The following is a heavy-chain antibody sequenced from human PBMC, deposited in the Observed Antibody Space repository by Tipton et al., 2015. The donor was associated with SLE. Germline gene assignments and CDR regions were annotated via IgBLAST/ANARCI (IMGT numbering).Heavy chain of an antibody. V-gene: IGHV4-30-2*05. CDR2: IYQSGST. CDR1: GGSISSGGYS. Sequence: TLSLTCTVSGGSISSGGYSWSWIRQPPGKGLEWIGYIYQSGSTYYNPSLKSRVTISVDTSKNQFSLKLSSVTAADTAVYYCARGGGPGAVDIWGQGTMVTVSS. D-gene: IGHD1-1*01. CDR3: ARGGGPGAVDI. J-gene: IGHJ3*02.